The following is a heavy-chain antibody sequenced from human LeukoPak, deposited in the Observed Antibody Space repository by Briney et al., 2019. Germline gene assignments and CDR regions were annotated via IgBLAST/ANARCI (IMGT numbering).Heavy chain of an antibody. CDR1: GFTFSSYA. CDR2: ISGSGGST. V-gene: IGHV3-23*01. CDR3: AKDRYSYGWDYYFDY. J-gene: IGHJ4*02. Sequence: GGSLRLSCAASGFTFSSYAMSWVRQAPGEGLEWVSAISGSGGSTYYADSVKGRFTISRDNSKNTLYLQMNSLRAEDTAVYYCAKDRYSYGWDYYFDYWGQGTLVTVSS. D-gene: IGHD5-18*01.